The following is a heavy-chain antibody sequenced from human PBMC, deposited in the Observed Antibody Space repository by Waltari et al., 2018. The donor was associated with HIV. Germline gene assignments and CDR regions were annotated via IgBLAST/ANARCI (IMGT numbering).Heavy chain of an antibody. J-gene: IGHJ6*02. CDR1: GDSVSSTSAT. D-gene: IGHD3-16*02. CDR3: ARSSSERYYYNTMDV. Sequence: QVQLQQSGPGLVKPSQTLSLTCSISGDSVSSTSATWNWIRQSPSRGLEWLGRTYYRSRWSNDYAVSVESRIIINPDTSKNQFSLQLNSVTPEDTAVYFCARSSSERYYYNTMDVWGQGTRVTVSS. CDR2: TYYRSRWSN. V-gene: IGHV6-1*01.